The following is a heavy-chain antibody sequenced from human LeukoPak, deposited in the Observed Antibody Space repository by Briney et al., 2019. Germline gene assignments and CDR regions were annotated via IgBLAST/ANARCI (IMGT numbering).Heavy chain of an antibody. D-gene: IGHD5-12*01. V-gene: IGHV4-4*07. Sequence: PSETLSLTCTVSGGSISSYYWNWIRQPAGKGLEWIGRIYSSGSTNYNPSLKSRVTMSVDTSKNQFSLKLSSVTAADTAVYYCARGLYSGYSRNVFGIWGQGTMVTVSS. CDR3: ARGLYSGYSRNVFGI. CDR1: GGSISSYY. CDR2: IYSSGST. J-gene: IGHJ3*02.